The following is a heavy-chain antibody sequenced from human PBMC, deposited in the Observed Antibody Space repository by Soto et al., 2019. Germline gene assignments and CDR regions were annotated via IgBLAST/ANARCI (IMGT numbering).Heavy chain of an antibody. CDR3: ARDGRQQLENAFDI. CDR2: ISYDGSNK. CDR1: GFTFSSYA. Sequence: GGSLRLSCAASGFTFSSYAMHWVRQAPGKGLEWVAVISYDGSNKYYADSVKGRFTISRDNSKNTLYLQMNSLRAEDTAVYYCARDGRQQLENAFDIWGQGTMVTVSS. D-gene: IGHD6-13*01. V-gene: IGHV3-30-3*01. J-gene: IGHJ3*02.